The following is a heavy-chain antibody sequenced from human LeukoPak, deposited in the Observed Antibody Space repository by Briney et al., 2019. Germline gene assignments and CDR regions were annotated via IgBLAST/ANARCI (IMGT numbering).Heavy chain of an antibody. D-gene: IGHD5-18*01. Sequence: PGGSLRLSCAASGFTFSSYAMSWVRQAPGKGLEWVSAISSSGGTIYYADSVKGRFTISRDNSKNTLYLQMNSLRAEDTAVYYCAKDHSYGVLYYYYGMDVWGQGTTVTVSS. V-gene: IGHV3-23*01. J-gene: IGHJ6*02. CDR1: GFTFSSYA. CDR3: AKDHSYGVLYYYYGMDV. CDR2: ISSSGGTI.